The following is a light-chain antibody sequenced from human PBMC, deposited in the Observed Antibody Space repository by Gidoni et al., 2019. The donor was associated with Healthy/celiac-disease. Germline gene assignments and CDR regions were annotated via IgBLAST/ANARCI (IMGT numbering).Light chain of an antibody. CDR3: QQYDNWPRT. Sequence: EIVMTQSPATLSVSPGERATLSCRASQSVRSNFAWYQQKPGQAPRLLSHGASTRATGIPARFSGSGSGTEFTLTISSLQSEDFAVYYCQQYDNWPRTFGQGTKVEIK. V-gene: IGKV3-15*01. J-gene: IGKJ1*01. CDR2: GAS. CDR1: QSVRSN.